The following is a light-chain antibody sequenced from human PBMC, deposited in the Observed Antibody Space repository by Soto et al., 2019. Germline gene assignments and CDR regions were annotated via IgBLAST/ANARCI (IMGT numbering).Light chain of an antibody. V-gene: IGKV3-15*01. CDR1: QSVRSN. Sequence: EKVMTQSPATLSVSPGERATLSCRASQSVRSNLAWYQQKPGQPPRLLIYDASTRATRIPSRFSGSGSGTEFTLIISSLQSEDFAVYYCQQYDNWPRTFGQGTKVDIK. CDR2: DAS. J-gene: IGKJ1*01. CDR3: QQYDNWPRT.